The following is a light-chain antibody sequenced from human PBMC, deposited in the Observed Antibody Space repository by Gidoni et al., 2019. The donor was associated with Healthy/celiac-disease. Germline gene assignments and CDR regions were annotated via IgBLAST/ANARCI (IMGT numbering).Light chain of an antibody. CDR2: AAS. CDR1: QSISSY. CDR3: QQSYSTPST. Sequence: DIQMTHSPSSLSASVGDRVTITCRASQSISSYLNWYQQKPGKAPKLLIYAASSLQSGVPSRFSGSGSGTDFTLTISSLQPEDFATYYCQQSYSTPSTFXXXTKLEIK. J-gene: IGKJ2*01. V-gene: IGKV1-39*01.